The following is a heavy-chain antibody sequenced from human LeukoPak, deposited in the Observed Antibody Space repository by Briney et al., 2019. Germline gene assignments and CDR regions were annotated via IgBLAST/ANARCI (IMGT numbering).Heavy chain of an antibody. D-gene: IGHD5-18*01. J-gene: IGHJ4*02. CDR3: ARLGGYSYGLVDY. CDR1: GGSISSYY. V-gene: IGHV4-59*08. Sequence: SETLSLTCTVSGGSISSYYWSWIRQPPGKGLEWIGYIYYSGSTNYNPSLKSRVTISVDTSKNQFSLKLSSVTAPDTAVYDCARLGGYSYGLVDYWGQGPLVTVSS. CDR2: IYYSGST.